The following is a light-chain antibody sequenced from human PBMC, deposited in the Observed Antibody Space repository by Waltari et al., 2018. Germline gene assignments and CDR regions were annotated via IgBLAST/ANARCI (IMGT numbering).Light chain of an antibody. Sequence: EVVLTQSPGTLSLSPGERATLPCWASQRVGRSLAWYQQQRGQAPRLLIYGASTRATGIPDRFSGSGSGTDFSLTISRLEPEDFAVYYCQHYVRLPVTFGQGTKVEIK. CDR2: GAS. CDR3: QHYVRLPVT. CDR1: QRVGRS. J-gene: IGKJ1*01. V-gene: IGKV3-20*01.